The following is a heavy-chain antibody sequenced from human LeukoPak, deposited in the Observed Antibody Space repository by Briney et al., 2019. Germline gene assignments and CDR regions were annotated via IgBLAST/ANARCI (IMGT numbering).Heavy chain of an antibody. V-gene: IGHV1-18*01. J-gene: IGHJ4*02. CDR2: ISAYNGNT. CDR3: ARDRYGDQTDY. Sequence: ASVKVSCKASGYTFTSYGISCVRQTPGQGLEWMGWISAYNGNTNYAQKLQGRVTMTTDTSTSTAHMELRSLRSDDTAVYYCARDRYGDQTDYWGQGTLVTVSS. D-gene: IGHD4-17*01. CDR1: GYTFTSYG.